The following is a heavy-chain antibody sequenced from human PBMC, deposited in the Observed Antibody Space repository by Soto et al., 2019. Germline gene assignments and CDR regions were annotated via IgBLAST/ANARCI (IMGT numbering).Heavy chain of an antibody. CDR3: ARGLAAAGSYCGMDV. D-gene: IGHD6-13*01. CDR1: GYSFTSYW. CDR2: IYPGDSDT. V-gene: IGHV5-51*01. J-gene: IGHJ6*02. Sequence: GESLKISCKGSGYSFTSYWIGWVRQMPGKGLEWMGIIYPGDSDTRYSPSFQGQVTISADKSISTAYLQWSSLKASDTAMYYCARGLAAAGSYCGMDVWGQGTTVTVSS.